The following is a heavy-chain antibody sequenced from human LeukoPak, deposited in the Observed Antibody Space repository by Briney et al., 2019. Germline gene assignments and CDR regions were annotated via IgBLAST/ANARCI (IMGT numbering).Heavy chain of an antibody. CDR3: ARGSGGFDAFDI. D-gene: IGHD1-26*01. V-gene: IGHV4-34*01. Sequence: SETLSLTCAVYGGSFSGYYWSWIRQPPGKGLEWIGEINHSGSTNYSPSLKSRVTISVDTSKNQFSLKLSSVTAADTAVYYCARGSGGFDAFDIWGQGTMVTVSS. J-gene: IGHJ3*02. CDR1: GGSFSGYY. CDR2: INHSGST.